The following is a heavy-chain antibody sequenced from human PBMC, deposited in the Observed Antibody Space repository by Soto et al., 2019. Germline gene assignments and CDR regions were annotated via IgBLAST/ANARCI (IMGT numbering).Heavy chain of an antibody. J-gene: IGHJ4*02. CDR3: ARGRRTDSAYSSFDF. D-gene: IGHD2-15*01. Sequence: EVQLVEAGGGLVQPGGSLRLSCAASGLTLGSYWMDWVRQAPGKGLEWVANIKQDGSEKNYVDSVKGRFTISRDHAKNSLYLQMNSLRGEDTAVYYCARGRRTDSAYSSFDFWGQGTLVTVSS. CDR1: GLTLGSYW. V-gene: IGHV3-7*01. CDR2: IKQDGSEK.